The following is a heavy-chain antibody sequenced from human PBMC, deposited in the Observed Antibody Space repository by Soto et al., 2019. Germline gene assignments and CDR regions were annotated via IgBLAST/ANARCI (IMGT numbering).Heavy chain of an antibody. CDR3: AREHDSSGYY. V-gene: IGHV1-69*13. D-gene: IGHD3-22*01. Sequence: VASVKVSCKASGVTFSSYAISWVRQAPGQGLEWMGGIIPIFGTANYAQKFQGRVTITADESTGTAYMELSSLRSEDTAVYYCAREHDSSGYYWGQGTLVTVSS. J-gene: IGHJ4*02. CDR1: GVTFSSYA. CDR2: IIPIFGTA.